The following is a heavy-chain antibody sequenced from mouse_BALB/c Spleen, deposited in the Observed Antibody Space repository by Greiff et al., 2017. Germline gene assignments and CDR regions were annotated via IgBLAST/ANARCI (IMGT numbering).Heavy chain of an antibody. CDR2: INPSTGYT. CDR1: GYTFTSYW. J-gene: IGHJ4*01. CDR3: ARGIPYYGNHPYAMDY. V-gene: IGHV1S26*01. Sequence: QVQLQQPGAELVKPGTSVKMSCKASGYTFTSYWMHWVKQRPGQGLEWIGYINPSTGYTEYNQKFKDKATLTADKSSSTAYMQLSSLTSEDSAVYYCARGIPYYGNHPYAMDYWGQGTSVTVSS. D-gene: IGHD2-10*01.